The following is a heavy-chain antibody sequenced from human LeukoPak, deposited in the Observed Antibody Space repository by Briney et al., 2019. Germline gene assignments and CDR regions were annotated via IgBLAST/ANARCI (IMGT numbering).Heavy chain of an antibody. CDR1: GFTFSSYE. Sequence: SGGSLRLSCAASGFTFSSYEMNRVRQAPGKGLEWVSYISSSGSTIYYADSVKGRFTISRDNAKNSLYLQMNSLRAEDTAVYYCATPYYYYYYYMDVWGKGTTVTVSS. J-gene: IGHJ6*03. CDR2: ISSSGSTI. CDR3: ATPYYYYYYYMDV. V-gene: IGHV3-48*03.